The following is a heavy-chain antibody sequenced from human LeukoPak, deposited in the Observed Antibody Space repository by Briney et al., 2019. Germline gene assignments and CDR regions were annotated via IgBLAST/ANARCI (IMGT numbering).Heavy chain of an antibody. J-gene: IGHJ3*02. CDR1: GYTFTSYY. D-gene: IGHD2-15*01. CDR3: ATRVGSYSGPFDAFDI. Sequence: ASVKVSCKASGYTFTSYYMHWVRQAPGQGLEWMGIINPNSRSTSYAQKFQGRVTMTRDTSTSTVYMELSSLRSEDAAVYYCATRVGSYSGPFDAFDIWGQGTMVTVSS. CDR2: INPNSRST. V-gene: IGHV1-46*01.